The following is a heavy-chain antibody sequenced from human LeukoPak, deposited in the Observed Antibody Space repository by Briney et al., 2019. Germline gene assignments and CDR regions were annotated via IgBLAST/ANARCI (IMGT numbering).Heavy chain of an antibody. CDR1: GGSISSGGYY. CDR3: AREGLRDGYKRGAFDI. Sequence: SETLSLTCTVSGGSISSGGYYWSWIRQHPGKGLEWIGYIYYSGSTYYNPSLKSRVTISVDTSKNQFSLKLSSVTAADTAVYYCAREGLRDGYKRGAFDIWGQGTMVTVSS. J-gene: IGHJ3*02. CDR2: IYYSGST. D-gene: IGHD5-24*01. V-gene: IGHV4-31*03.